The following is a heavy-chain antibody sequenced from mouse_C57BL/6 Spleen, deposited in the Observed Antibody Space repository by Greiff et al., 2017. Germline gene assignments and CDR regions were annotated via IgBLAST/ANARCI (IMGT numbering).Heavy chain of an antibody. CDR2: IDPETGGT. Sequence: QVQLQQSGAELVRPGASVTLSCKASGYTFTDYEMHWVKQTPVHGLEWIGAIDPETGGTAYNQKFKGKAILTADKSSSTAYMELRSLTSEESSVYYCTTGRDGYFTWFAYWGQGTLVTVSA. CDR3: TTGRDGYFTWFAY. CDR1: GYTFTDYE. J-gene: IGHJ3*01. D-gene: IGHD2-3*01. V-gene: IGHV1-15*01.